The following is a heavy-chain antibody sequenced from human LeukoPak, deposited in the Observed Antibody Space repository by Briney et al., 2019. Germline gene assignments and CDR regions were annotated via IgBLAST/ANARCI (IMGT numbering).Heavy chain of an antibody. CDR2: INAGNGNT. J-gene: IGHJ6*02. CDR1: GYTFTSYA. V-gene: IGHV1-3*01. Sequence: ASLKVSCKASGYTFTSYAMHWVRQAPGQRLEWMGWINAGNGNTKYSQKFQGRVTITRDTSASTAYMELSSLRSEDTAVYYCATPRYSSSSGAYGMDVWGQGTTVTVSS. D-gene: IGHD6-6*01. CDR3: ATPRYSSSSGAYGMDV.